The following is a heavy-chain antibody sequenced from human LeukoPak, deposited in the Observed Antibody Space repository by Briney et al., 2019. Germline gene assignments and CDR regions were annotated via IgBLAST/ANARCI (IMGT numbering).Heavy chain of an antibody. CDR3: ARTYDSSGQYDY. CDR1: GYTFTGYY. J-gene: IGHJ4*02. Sequence: GASVKVSCKASGYTFTGYYMHWVRQAPGQGLEWMGWINPNSGGTNYAQNFQGRVTMTRDTSISTAYMELSRLRSDDTAVYYCARTYDSSGQYDYWGQGTLVTVSS. CDR2: INPNSGGT. V-gene: IGHV1-2*02. D-gene: IGHD3-22*01.